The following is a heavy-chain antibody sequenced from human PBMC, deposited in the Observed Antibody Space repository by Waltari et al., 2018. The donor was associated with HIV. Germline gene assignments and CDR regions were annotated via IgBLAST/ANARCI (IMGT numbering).Heavy chain of an antibody. Sequence: QVTLRESGPALVKPTQTLTLTCTLSGFSLSTSKMCVSWIRQPPGKALEWLALIDWGDDKYYSTSLKTRLTISKDTSKNQVVLTMTNMDPVDTATYYCARNTGYSYGQNYYYNGMDVWGQGTTVIVSS. CDR1: GFSLSTSKMC. V-gene: IGHV2-70*01. CDR2: IDWGDDK. D-gene: IGHD5-18*01. CDR3: ARNTGYSYGQNYYYNGMDV. J-gene: IGHJ6*02.